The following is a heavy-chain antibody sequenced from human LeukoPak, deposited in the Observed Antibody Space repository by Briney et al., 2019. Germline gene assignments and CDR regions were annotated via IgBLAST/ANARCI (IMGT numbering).Heavy chain of an antibody. CDR3: AKGGSYRSQPYFDY. CDR1: GFTFSSYS. D-gene: IGHD3-16*02. J-gene: IGHJ4*02. V-gene: IGHV3-21*04. Sequence: TGGSLRLSCAASGFTFSSYSMNWVRQAPGKGLEWVSSISSSSSYIYYADSVKGRFTISRDNSKNTVYLQMNSLRAEDTAVYYCAKGGSYRSQPYFDYWGQGTPVTVSS. CDR2: ISSSSSYI.